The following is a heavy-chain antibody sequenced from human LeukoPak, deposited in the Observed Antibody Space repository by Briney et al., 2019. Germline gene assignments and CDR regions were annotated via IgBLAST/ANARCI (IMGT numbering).Heavy chain of an antibody. Sequence: ASVKVSCKASGYTFTSYGISWVRQAPGQGLEWMGWISAYNGNTNYAQKLQGRVTMTTDTSTSTAYMELRSLRSDDTAVYYCARDNIMWEAVLRGVLFDYWGQGTLATVSS. CDR1: GYTFTSYG. V-gene: IGHV1-18*01. CDR3: ARDNIMWEAVLRGVLFDY. D-gene: IGHD1-26*01. J-gene: IGHJ4*02. CDR2: ISAYNGNT.